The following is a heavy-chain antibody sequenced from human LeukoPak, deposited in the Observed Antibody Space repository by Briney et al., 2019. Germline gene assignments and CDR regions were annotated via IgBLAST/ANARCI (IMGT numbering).Heavy chain of an antibody. J-gene: IGHJ4*02. Sequence: GGSLRLSCAASGFTFSSYAMSWVRQAPGKGLEWVSAISGSGGSTYYADSVKGRFTISRDNSKNTLYLQMNSLRAEDTAVYYCARVASSGWYPTFDYRGQGTLVTVST. D-gene: IGHD6-19*01. V-gene: IGHV3-23*01. CDR1: GFTFSSYA. CDR3: ARVASSGWYPTFDY. CDR2: ISGSGGST.